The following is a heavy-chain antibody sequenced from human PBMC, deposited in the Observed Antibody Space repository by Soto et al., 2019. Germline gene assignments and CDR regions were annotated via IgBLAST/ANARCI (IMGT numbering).Heavy chain of an antibody. V-gene: IGHV4-30-4*08. CDR2: IYFSGST. CDR3: ARAAIVVVVAATDEGFDWFDP. Sequence: PSETLSLTCTVSCASVNSGGYYWSWIRQLPGKGLEWIGYIYFSGSTYYNPSLESRVTISVDTSKNQFSLKLSSVTAADTAVHYCARAAIVVVVAATDEGFDWFDPWGQGTLVTVSS. CDR1: CASVNSGGYY. J-gene: IGHJ5*02. D-gene: IGHD2-15*01.